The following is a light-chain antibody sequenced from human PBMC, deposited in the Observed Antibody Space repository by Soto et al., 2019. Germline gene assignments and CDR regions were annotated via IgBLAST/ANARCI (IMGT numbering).Light chain of an antibody. CDR2: DAS. CDR3: QQRRNWLT. CDR1: QSVSSY. J-gene: IGKJ4*01. V-gene: IGKV3-11*01. Sequence: EIVLTQSPATLSLSPGERATLSCGASQSVSSYLAWYQQRPGQAPRLLIYDASNRATGIPARFSGSGSGTDFTLTISSLEPEDSAVYYCQQRRNWLTFGGGTKVDIK.